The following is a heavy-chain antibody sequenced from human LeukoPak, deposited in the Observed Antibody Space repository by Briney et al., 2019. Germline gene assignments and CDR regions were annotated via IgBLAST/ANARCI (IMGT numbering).Heavy chain of an antibody. CDR3: ARYSSGWYPNIYFDY. CDR2: IKQDGSEK. J-gene: IGHJ4*02. CDR1: GITFSSYW. V-gene: IGHV3-7*03. Sequence: GGSLRLSCAASGITFSSYWMSWVRQAPGKGLEWVSNIKQDGSEKYYVDSVKGRFTISRDNAKNSLYLQMNSLRAEDTAVYYCARYSSGWYPNIYFDYWGQGTLVTVSS. D-gene: IGHD6-19*01.